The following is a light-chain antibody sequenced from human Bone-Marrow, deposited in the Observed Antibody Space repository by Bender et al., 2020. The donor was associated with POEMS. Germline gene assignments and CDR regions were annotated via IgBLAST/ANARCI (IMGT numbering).Light chain of an antibody. V-gene: IGLV2-14*01. CDR2: DVS. Sequence: QSALTQPASVSGSPGQSITISCTGTSSDVGGYNYVSWYQQHPGKAPKLMIYDVSNRPSGVSDRFSGSKSGNTASLIISGLQTEDEAEYYCCSYAGDSISVFGGGTKLTVL. J-gene: IGLJ3*02. CDR3: CSYAGDSISV. CDR1: SSDVGGYNY.